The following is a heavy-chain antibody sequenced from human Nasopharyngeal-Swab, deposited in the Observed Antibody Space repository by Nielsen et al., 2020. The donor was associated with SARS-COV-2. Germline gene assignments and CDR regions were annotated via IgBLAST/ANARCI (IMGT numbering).Heavy chain of an antibody. Sequence: WVGQAPGQGLEWMGIINPSGDSTSYAQKFQGRVTMTRDTSTSTVYMELSSLRSEDTAVYYCASGYGSGRGKYFQHWGQGTLVTVSS. CDR3: ASGYGSGRGKYFQH. D-gene: IGHD3-10*01. CDR2: INPSGDST. J-gene: IGHJ1*01. V-gene: IGHV1-46*01.